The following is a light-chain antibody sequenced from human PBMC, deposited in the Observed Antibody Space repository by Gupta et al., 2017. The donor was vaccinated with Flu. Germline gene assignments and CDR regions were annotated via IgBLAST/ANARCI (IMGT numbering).Light chain of an antibody. Sequence: SYELTQPLSVSVSPGQTASITCSGDKLGDKYACWYQQKPGQSPVLVIYQGSKRPSGIPERFSGSNSGNTATLTIGGTQTMDEADYYCQAWDSSTYVFGTGTKVTVL. CDR2: QGS. CDR3: QAWDSSTYV. J-gene: IGLJ1*01. CDR1: KLGDKY. V-gene: IGLV3-1*01.